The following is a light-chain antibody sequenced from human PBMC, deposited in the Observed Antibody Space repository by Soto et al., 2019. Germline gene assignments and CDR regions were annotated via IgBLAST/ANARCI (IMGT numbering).Light chain of an antibody. V-gene: IGKV3-20*01. J-gene: IGKJ1*01. CDR1: QSVSSNY. CDR3: QQYGSSPRT. Sequence: EIVLTQSPGTLSLSPGERATFSCRASQSVSSNYLVWYQQKPGQAPRLLIYGASSRATGIPDRFSGSGSGTDFTLTISRLEPEDFAVYYCQQYGSSPRTFGQGTKVDIK. CDR2: GAS.